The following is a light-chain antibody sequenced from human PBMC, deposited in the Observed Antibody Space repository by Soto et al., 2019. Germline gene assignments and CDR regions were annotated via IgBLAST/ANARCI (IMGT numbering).Light chain of an antibody. CDR3: LQPNSYPPIT. CDR1: QGISSY. Sequence: IQLTQSPSSLSASVGDRVTITCRASQGISSYLAWYQQKPGKAPKLLIYAASTLQSGVPSRFSGSGSGTDFTLTISSLQPEDFATYSCLQPNSYPPITSRPRTKVDI. V-gene: IGKV1-9*01. CDR2: AAS. J-gene: IGKJ3*01.